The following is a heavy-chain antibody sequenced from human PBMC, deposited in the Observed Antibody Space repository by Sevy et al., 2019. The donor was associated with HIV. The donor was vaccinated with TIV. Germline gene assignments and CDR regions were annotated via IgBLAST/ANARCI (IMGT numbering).Heavy chain of an antibody. CDR3: ARDSDGSGHYYADYFDY. Sequence: ASVKVSCKASGYTFTTYPIGWVRQAPGQGLEWMGWISTYSGETRDAQKFQGRATMTTDTSTSTAYLELSSLRSDDTAVYYCARDSDGSGHYYADYFDYWGQGTLVTVSS. CDR1: GYTFTTYP. J-gene: IGHJ4*02. CDR2: ISTYSGET. V-gene: IGHV1-18*01. D-gene: IGHD3-22*01.